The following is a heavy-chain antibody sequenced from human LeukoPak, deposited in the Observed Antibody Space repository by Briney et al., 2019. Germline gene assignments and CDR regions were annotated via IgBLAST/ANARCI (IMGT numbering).Heavy chain of an antibody. CDR1: GGSISSYY. CDR2: IYYSGNT. D-gene: IGHD3-16*01. CDR3: ASAPWGSGKYNWFDP. V-gene: IGHV4-59*08. J-gene: IGHJ5*02. Sequence: PSETLSLTCTVSGGSISSYYWNWIRQPPGKGLEWIGDIYYSGNTNYNPSLKSRVTISVDTSKNQFSLKLSSVTAADTAVYYCASAPWGSGKYNWFDPWGHGTLVTVSS.